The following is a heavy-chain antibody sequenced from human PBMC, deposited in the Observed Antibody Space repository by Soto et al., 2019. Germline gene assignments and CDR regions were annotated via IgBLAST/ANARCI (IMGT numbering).Heavy chain of an antibody. Sequence: QVQLVQSGAEVKKPGASVKVSCKASGYTFTSHEINWVRQATGQGLEWMGWMNPNSGNTAYAQKFQGRVIMTRDTPISTAYMELSSLRFEDTAMYYCARWWPWHGMDVWGQGTTVTVSS. D-gene: IGHD2-15*01. J-gene: IGHJ6*02. CDR3: ARWWPWHGMDV. CDR1: GYTFTSHE. V-gene: IGHV1-8*01. CDR2: MNPNSGNT.